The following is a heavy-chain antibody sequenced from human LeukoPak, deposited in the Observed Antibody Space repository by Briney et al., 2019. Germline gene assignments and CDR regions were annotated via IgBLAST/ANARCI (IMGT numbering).Heavy chain of an antibody. Sequence: GGSLRLSCAASGFDFSNYVMSWVRQAPGMGLEWVSFISSTSSYIYYADSLKGRFTISRDKARNSLYLQMNSLRAEDTAVYYCAGGSRGYCSSASCPFYFDYWGQGTLVTVSS. CDR3: AGGSRGYCSSASCPFYFDY. CDR2: ISSTSSYI. CDR1: GFDFSNYV. D-gene: IGHD2-2*01. V-gene: IGHV3-21*01. J-gene: IGHJ4*02.